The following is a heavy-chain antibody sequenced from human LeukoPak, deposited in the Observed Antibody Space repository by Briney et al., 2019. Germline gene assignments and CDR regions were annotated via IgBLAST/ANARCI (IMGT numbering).Heavy chain of an antibody. V-gene: IGHV4-59*12. J-gene: IGHJ3*02. CDR3: SRRPDGFVI. CDR1: GCSISSYY. Sequence: SETLSLTCTVSGCSISSYYWSWIRQPPGKGLEWIGYIYYSGSTNYNPSLKSRVTISADTTQNQFSLKEKTAPAANTAVYYFSRRPDGFVIWGEGTKVTVSS. CDR2: IYYSGST.